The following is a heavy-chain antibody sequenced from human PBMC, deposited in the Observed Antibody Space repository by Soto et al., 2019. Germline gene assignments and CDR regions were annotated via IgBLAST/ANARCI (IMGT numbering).Heavy chain of an antibody. CDR3: SRCPYGDRSGY. Sequence: EVQLVESGGGLIQPGGSLRLSCAVSGFTVSNNYMNWVRQGPGKGLEWVSVIYSGGSTYYADSVKGRFTISRDNSKNTLYLQRNSLSAEDTAVYYCSRCPYGDRSGYWGQGTLVTVSS. CDR1: GFTVSNNY. CDR2: IYSGGST. D-gene: IGHD4-17*01. V-gene: IGHV3-53*01. J-gene: IGHJ4*02.